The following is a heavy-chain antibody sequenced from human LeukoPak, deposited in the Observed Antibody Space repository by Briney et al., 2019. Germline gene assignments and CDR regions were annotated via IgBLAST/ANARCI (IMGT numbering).Heavy chain of an antibody. CDR3: ATSHNSDFDY. CDR1: GGSISSGGYS. CDR2: IYHSGST. D-gene: IGHD2/OR15-2a*01. V-gene: IGHV4-30-2*01. Sequence: SETLCLTCAVSGGSISSGGYSWSWIRQPPGKGLEWIGYIYHSGSTYYNPSLKSRVTISVDRSKNQFSLKLSSVTAADTAVYYCATSHNSDFDYWGQGTLVTVSS. J-gene: IGHJ4*02.